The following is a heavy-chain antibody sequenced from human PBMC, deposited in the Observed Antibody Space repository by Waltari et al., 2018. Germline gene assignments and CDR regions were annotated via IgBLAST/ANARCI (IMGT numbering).Heavy chain of an antibody. J-gene: IGHJ3*02. Sequence: EVQLVESGGGLVKPGESLRLSCGSSGIPFSKAWMSWVRQAPGKGLEWVGRIKSKTDGGTTDYAAPVKGRFTISRDDSKNTVYLQMNSLKSEDTAVYYCATIHHLPFIWGQGTMVTVSS. CDR2: IKSKTDGGTT. CDR1: GIPFSKAW. D-gene: IGHD3-3*02. V-gene: IGHV3-15*01. CDR3: ATIHHLPFI.